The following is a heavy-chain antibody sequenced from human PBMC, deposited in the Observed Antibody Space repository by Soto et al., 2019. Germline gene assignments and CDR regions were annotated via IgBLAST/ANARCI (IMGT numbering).Heavy chain of an antibody. CDR2: TYYRSKWYN. CDR3: ARGPQLELGAGRWFEP. D-gene: IGHD1-7*01. CDR1: GDSVSSNSAA. V-gene: IGHV6-1*01. Sequence: PSQTLSLTCAISGDSVSSNSAAWNWIRQSPSRGLEWLGRTYYRSKWYNDYAVSVKSRITINPDTSKNQFSLQLNSVTPEDTAVYYCARGPQLELGAGRWFEPWGQGTLVTVSS. J-gene: IGHJ5*02.